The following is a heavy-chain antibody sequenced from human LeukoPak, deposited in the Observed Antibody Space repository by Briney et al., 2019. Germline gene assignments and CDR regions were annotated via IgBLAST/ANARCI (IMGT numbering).Heavy chain of an antibody. J-gene: IGHJ4*02. CDR3: AKGPKVPAPTYYFDY. Sequence: GGSLRLSCAASGFTFSSYAMTWVRQAPGKGLEWVSALSGSGGSKFYGDSVKGRFTISRDNSKNTPYLQMNSLRAEDTAVYYCAKGPKVPAPTYYFDYWGQGTLVTVSS. V-gene: IGHV3-23*02. CDR1: GFTFSSYA. D-gene: IGHD4-11*01. CDR2: LSGSGGSK.